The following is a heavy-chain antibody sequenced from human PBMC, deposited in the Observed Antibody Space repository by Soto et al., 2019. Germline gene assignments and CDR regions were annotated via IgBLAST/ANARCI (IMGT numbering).Heavy chain of an antibody. CDR2: ISAYNGNT. D-gene: IGHD3-10*01. CDR1: GYTFTSYG. J-gene: IGHJ4*02. CDR3: ARDQLGLWFGEPRFDF. V-gene: IGHV1-18*04. Sequence: QVQLVQSGAEVKKPGASVKVSCKASGYTFTSYGISWVRQAPGQGLEWMGWISAYNGNTNYAQKLQGRVTMTTDTSTSTAYMELRSLRSADTCVYYCARDQLGLWFGEPRFDFWGQGNLVTVSS.